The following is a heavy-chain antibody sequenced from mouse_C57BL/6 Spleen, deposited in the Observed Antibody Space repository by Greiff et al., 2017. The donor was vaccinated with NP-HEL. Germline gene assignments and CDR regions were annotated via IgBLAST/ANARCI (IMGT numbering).Heavy chain of an antibody. J-gene: IGHJ4*01. Sequence: VQLQQSGAELVRPGASVTLSCKASGYTFTDYEMHWVKQTPVHGLEWIGAIDPETGGTAYNQKFKGKAILTADKSSSTAYMELRSLTSEDSAVYYCTRDYGSTHMDYWGQGTSVTVSS. CDR1: GYTFTDYE. CDR3: TRDYGSTHMDY. D-gene: IGHD1-1*01. V-gene: IGHV1-15*01. CDR2: IDPETGGT.